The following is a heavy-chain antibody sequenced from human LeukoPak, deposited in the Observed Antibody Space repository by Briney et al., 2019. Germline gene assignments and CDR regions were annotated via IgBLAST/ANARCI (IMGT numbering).Heavy chain of an antibody. CDR2: INWNGGST. J-gene: IGHJ4*02. V-gene: IGHV3-20*01. CDR3: ARGRPDAYYFDY. D-gene: IGHD1-14*01. Sequence: GGSLRLSCAASGFTFDDYGMSWVRQAPGKGLEWVSGINWNGGSTGYADSVKGRFTISRDNAKNSLYLQMNSLRAEDTALYHCARGRPDAYYFDYWGQGTLVTVSS. CDR1: GFTFDDYG.